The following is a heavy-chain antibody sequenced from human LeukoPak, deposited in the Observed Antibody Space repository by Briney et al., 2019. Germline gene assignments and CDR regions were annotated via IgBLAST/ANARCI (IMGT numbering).Heavy chain of an antibody. J-gene: IGHJ4*02. Sequence: GGSLRLSCAASGFTFSPYAMSWVRQAPGKGLEWVSSVSHSGSRTYYVDSVGGRFTISRDNAKNMLYLRMDSLRADDTALYYCAKHVDTSVDRGHFDHWGQGTLVTVSS. D-gene: IGHD5-18*01. CDR3: AKHVDTSVDRGHFDH. V-gene: IGHV3-23*01. CDR2: VSHSGSRT. CDR1: GFTFSPYA.